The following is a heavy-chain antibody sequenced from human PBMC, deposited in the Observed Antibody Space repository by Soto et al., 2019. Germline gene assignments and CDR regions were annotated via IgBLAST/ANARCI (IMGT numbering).Heavy chain of an antibody. CDR3: ARDNAIWQAGIGYFDY. CDR1: GFTFSSYS. J-gene: IGHJ4*02. V-gene: IGHV3-30-3*01. Sequence: QVHLVESGGGVVQPGRSLRLSCAASGFTFSSYSMHWVRQAPGKGLEWVALISYDGNKKYYADSVKGRFTISRDNSKDTLYLQMNSLKPEDTAVYYCARDNAIWQAGIGYFDYWGQGTLVTVSS. CDR2: ISYDGNKK. D-gene: IGHD6-13*01.